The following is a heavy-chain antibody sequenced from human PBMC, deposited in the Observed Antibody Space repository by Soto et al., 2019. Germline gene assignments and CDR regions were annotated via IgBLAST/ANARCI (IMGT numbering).Heavy chain of an antibody. V-gene: IGHV3-30*18. CDR3: AKGSGFDFDY. CDR2: LSSDGSGE. Sequence: GGSLRLSCAASGCTFNNYGMHWVRQAPGKGLEWVACLSSDGSGEDYADSVRGRFIISRDNSKDTMYLQMNSLRVEDTAVYYCAKGSGFDFDYWGQGNPVTVSS. D-gene: IGHD5-12*01. J-gene: IGHJ4*02. CDR1: GCTFNNYG.